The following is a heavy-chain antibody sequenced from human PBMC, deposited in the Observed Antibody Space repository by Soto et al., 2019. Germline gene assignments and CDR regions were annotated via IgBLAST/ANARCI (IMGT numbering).Heavy chain of an antibody. CDR3: AGDVCLCDCYHYWYFDL. D-gene: IGHD2-21*02. CDR1: GGTFSSYA. J-gene: IGHJ2*01. CDR2: IIPIFGTA. V-gene: IGHV1-69*12. Sequence: QVQLVQSGAEVKKPGSSVKVSCKASGGTFSSYAISWVRQAPGQGLEWMGGIIPIFGTANYEQKFQGRVTITADESTSTAYMELSSLRSEDTAVYYCAGDVCLCDCYHYWYFDLLGRGTLVTLSS.